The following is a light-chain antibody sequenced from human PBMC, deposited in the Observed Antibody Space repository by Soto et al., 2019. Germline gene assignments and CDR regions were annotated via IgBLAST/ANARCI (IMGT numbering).Light chain of an antibody. CDR1: QSVTRTY. Sequence: EIGLTQSPGTLSLSPGERAALSCRASQSVTRTYLAWYQQRPGQAPRRLIYGVSSRATGIPDRFSGSGSVTDFSLTISSLEPEDFPLYYCQQYDSSPLTFGQGTKVEIK. V-gene: IGKV3-20*01. CDR3: QQYDSSPLT. J-gene: IGKJ1*01. CDR2: GVS.